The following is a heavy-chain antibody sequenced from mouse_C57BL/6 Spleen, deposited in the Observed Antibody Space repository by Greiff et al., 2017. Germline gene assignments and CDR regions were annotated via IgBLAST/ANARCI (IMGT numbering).Heavy chain of an antibody. CDR1: GYTFTSYW. V-gene: IGHV1-53*01. CDR2: INPSNGGT. D-gene: IGHD3-3*01. CDR3: ARSRGTLGFDY. J-gene: IGHJ2*01. Sequence: QVQLQQPGTELVKPGASVKLSCKASGYTFTSYWMHWVKQRPGHGLEWIGNINPSNGGTNYNEKFKSKSTLTVDKSSSTSYMQLSSLTSEDSAVYYCARSRGTLGFDYWGQGTTLTVSS.